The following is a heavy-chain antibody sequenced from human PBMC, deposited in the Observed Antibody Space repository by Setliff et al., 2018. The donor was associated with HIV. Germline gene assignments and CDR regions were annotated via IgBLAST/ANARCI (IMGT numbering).Heavy chain of an antibody. CDR1: GGSVSRSSYY. CDR2: IYYNGDT. D-gene: IGHD6-6*01. CDR3: VRMEATRPPRGLDY. Sequence: ETLSLTCTVSGGSVSRSSYYWGWIRQPRGKRLEWIGTIYYNGDTQYNPSFKSRVIMSVDTSKNQFSLRLISVTAADTAVYYCVRMEATRPPRGLDYWGPGTLVTVSS. V-gene: IGHV4-39*01. J-gene: IGHJ4*02.